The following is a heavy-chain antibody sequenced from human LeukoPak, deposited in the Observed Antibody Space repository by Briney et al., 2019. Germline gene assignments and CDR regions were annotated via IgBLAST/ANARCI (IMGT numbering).Heavy chain of an antibody. V-gene: IGHV1-2*02. D-gene: IGHD3-10*01. J-gene: IGHJ4*02. Sequence: ASVKVSCKASGYTFTDYYVHWVRQAPGQGREWMGRINPKNGGTNYPQKFQGRVTMTRDTSISTAYMELRRLRSDDTAMYYCANSKYYGSGISDYWAQGTLVTVSS. CDR2: INPKNGGT. CDR3: ANSKYYGSGISDY. CDR1: GYTFTDYY.